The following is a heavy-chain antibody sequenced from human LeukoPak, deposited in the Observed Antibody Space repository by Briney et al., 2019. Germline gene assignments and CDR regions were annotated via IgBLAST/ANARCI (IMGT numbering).Heavy chain of an antibody. V-gene: IGHV1-18*01. CDR3: AGVWWFGDPLGLDAFDI. D-gene: IGHD3-10*01. CDR1: GYTFTSYG. J-gene: IGHJ3*02. CDR2: ISAYNGNT. Sequence: ASVKVSCKASGYTFTSYGISCVRQAPGQGLEWMGWISAYNGNTNYAQKLQGRVTMTTDTSTSTAYMELRSLRSDDTAVYYCAGVWWFGDPLGLDAFDIWGQGTMVTVSS.